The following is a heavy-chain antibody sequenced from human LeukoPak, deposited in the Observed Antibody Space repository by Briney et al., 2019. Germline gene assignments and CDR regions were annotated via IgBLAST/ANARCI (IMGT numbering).Heavy chain of an antibody. V-gene: IGHV3-74*03. CDR1: GFAFSKYW. D-gene: IGHD2-2*01. CDR3: AREEGIVVVPAAIGVEYYYYYMDV. Sequence: GGSLRLSCAASGFAFSKYWMHWVRQAPGKGLVWVSRIQSDGRKTAYADSVKGRFTVSRDNAKNALYLQMNSLRAEDTAVYYCAREEGIVVVPAAIGVEYYYYYMDVWGKGTTVTVSS. J-gene: IGHJ6*03. CDR2: IQSDGRKT.